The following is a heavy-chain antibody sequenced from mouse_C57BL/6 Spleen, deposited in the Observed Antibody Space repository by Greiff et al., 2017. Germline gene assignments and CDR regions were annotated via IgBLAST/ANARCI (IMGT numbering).Heavy chain of an antibody. CDR3: ARPEAWFAY. CDR1: GYTFTDYY. CDR2: INPNNGGT. V-gene: IGHV1-26*01. J-gene: IGHJ3*01. Sequence: VQLQQSGPKLVKPGASVKISCKASGYTFTDYYMNWVKQSHGKSLEWIGDINPNNGGTSYNQKFKGKATLTVDKSSSTAYMELRSLTSEDSAVYYCARPEAWFAYWGQGTLVTVSA.